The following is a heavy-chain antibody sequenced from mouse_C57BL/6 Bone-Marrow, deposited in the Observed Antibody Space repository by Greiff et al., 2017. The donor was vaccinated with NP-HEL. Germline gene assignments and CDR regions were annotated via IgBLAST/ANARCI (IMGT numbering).Heavy chain of an antibody. CDR3: ARGGAMDY. V-gene: IGHV1-63*01. J-gene: IGHJ4*01. Sequence: VQLQQSGAELVRPGTSVKMSCKASGYTFTNYWIGWAKQRPGDGLEWIGDIYPGGGYTNYNEKFKGKATLTADKSSSTAYMQFSSLTSEDSAIYYCARGGAMDYWGQGTSVTVSS. CDR1: GYTFTNYW. CDR2: IYPGGGYT.